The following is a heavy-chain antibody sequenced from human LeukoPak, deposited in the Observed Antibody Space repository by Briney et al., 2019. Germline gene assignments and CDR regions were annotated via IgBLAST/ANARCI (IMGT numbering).Heavy chain of an antibody. Sequence: PGGSLRLSCGASGFTFSTYWMDWVRQAPGKGLVWVSRIKSDGSITSYADSVKGRFTISRDNAKNTLYLQMNSLRAEDTAVYYCARVGQNREFDYWGQGTLVTVSS. CDR3: ARVGQNREFDY. J-gene: IGHJ4*02. D-gene: IGHD1-26*01. CDR2: IKSDGSIT. CDR1: GFTFSTYW. V-gene: IGHV3-74*01.